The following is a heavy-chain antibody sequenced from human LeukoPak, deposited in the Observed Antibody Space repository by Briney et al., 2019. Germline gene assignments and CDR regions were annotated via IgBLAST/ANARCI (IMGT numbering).Heavy chain of an antibody. CDR1: GFTFNAYY. V-gene: IGHV1-2*02. CDR3: ARDWPGISLHFDL. CDR2: INPNTGDT. J-gene: IGHJ2*01. D-gene: IGHD2-15*01. Sequence: VASVTVSCKASGFTFNAYYIHWVRQAPGQGLEWMGWINPNTGDTNFAQKFQGRVAMTRDTSLSTAYMDLSRLTSDDTAVYYCARDWPGISLHFDLWGRGTLITVSS.